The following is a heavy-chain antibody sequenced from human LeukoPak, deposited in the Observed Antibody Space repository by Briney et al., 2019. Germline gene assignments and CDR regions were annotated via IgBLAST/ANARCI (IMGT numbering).Heavy chain of an antibody. CDR3: ARDGSSMGTNFDY. CDR2: IFRNTSYI. Sequence: GESLRLSCAASGFTFSIYSMTWVRQAPGKGLEWVSSIFRNTSYIYYAESLKGRFTISRDNAKNALYLQMNSLRVEDTAVYYCARDGSSMGTNFDYWGQGTLVTVSS. D-gene: IGHD1-7*01. CDR1: GFTFSIYS. V-gene: IGHV3-21*01. J-gene: IGHJ4*02.